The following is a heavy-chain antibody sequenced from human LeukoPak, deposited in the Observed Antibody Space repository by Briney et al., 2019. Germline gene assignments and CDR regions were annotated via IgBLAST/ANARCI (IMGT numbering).Heavy chain of an antibody. D-gene: IGHD6-19*01. CDR2: ISGSGGST. J-gene: IGHJ4*02. V-gene: IGHV3-23*01. Sequence: GSLRLSCAASGFTFSSYAMSWVRQAPGKGLEWVSAISGSGGSTYYADSVKGRFTISRDNSKNTLYLQMNSLRAEDTAVYYCAKYEVSSGWLDYWGQGTLVTVSS. CDR3: AKYEVSSGWLDY. CDR1: GFTFSSYA.